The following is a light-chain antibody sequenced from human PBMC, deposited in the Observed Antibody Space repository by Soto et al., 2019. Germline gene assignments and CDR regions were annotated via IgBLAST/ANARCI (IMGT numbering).Light chain of an antibody. J-gene: IGKJ5*01. V-gene: IGKV3-15*01. CDR2: GAS. Sequence: ETVMTQSPATLSASPGERATLSCRASQSVSSNLAWYQQKPGQAPRLLIYGASTRATGSPARFSGSGSGTEFTLTISSLQSEDFAVYYCQQYKNWPPITFGQGTRLEIK. CDR1: QSVSSN. CDR3: QQYKNWPPIT.